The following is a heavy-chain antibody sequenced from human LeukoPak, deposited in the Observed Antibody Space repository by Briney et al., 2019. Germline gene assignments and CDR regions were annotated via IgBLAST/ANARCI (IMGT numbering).Heavy chain of an antibody. J-gene: IGHJ4*02. D-gene: IGHD3-3*01. CDR2: INHSGST. CDR3: AALLWSGYYTQPGYFDY. V-gene: IGHV4-34*01. Sequence: PSETLSLTCAVYGGSFSGYYWSWIRQPPGKGLEWIGEINHSGSTNYNPSLKSRVTISVDTSKNQFSLSLSSVTAADTAVYYCAALLWSGYYTQPGYFDYWGQGTLVTVSS. CDR1: GGSFSGYY.